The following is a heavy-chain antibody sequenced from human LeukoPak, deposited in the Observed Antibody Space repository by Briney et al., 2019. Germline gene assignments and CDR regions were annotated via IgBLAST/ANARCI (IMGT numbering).Heavy chain of an antibody. D-gene: IGHD6-13*01. CDR1: GFIFSHYA. CDR3: ARLATSWYSSLDY. J-gene: IGHJ4*02. CDR2: ISGRSGST. Sequence: PGGSLRLSCGPSGFIFSHYAMNWVRQTPGKGLEWVSAISGRSGSTYYADSVKGRFTISRDNSKNTLFLQMNSLRAEDTAIYYCARLATSWYSSLDYWGQGTLVTVSS. V-gene: IGHV3-23*01.